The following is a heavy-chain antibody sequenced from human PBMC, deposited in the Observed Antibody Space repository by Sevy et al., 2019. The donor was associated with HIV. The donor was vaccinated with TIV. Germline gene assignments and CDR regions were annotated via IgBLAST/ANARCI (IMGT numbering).Heavy chain of an antibody. J-gene: IGHJ6*02. CDR1: GFTFSSYG. Sequence: GGSLRLSCAASGFTFSSYGMHWVRRTPSKGLEWMADRWYDGSNKNYADSVKGRFTISRDNSKNMLDLQMNSLRPEDTAVYYCARAKAALPGYYYGMDVWGQGTTVTVSS. CDR2: RWYDGSNK. V-gene: IGHV3-33*08. D-gene: IGHD6-6*01. CDR3: ARAKAALPGYYYGMDV.